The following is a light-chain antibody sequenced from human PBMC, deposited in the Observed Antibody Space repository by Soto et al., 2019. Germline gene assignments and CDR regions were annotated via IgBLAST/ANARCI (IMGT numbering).Light chain of an antibody. CDR1: QSVSSY. J-gene: IGKJ1*01. CDR3: QQRSNWPPTWT. CDR2: DAS. V-gene: IGKV3-11*01. Sequence: EIVLTQSPATLSLSPGERATLSCRASQSVSSYLAWYQQKPGQAPRLLIYDASNMATGIPARFSCSGSGTDFTLTISSLEPEDFAVYYCQQRSNWPPTWTFGQGTKVEIK.